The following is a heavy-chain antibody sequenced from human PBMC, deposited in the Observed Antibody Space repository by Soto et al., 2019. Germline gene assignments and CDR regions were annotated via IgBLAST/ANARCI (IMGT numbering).Heavy chain of an antibody. V-gene: IGHV3-30*18. D-gene: IGHD1-26*01. Sequence: SLRLSCAASGFTFSSYGMHWVRQSPGKGLEWVAFISYDGSNKYYADSVKGRFTISRDNSKNTLYLQMNSLRAEDTAVYYCAKGSYYTDYWGQGTLVTVYS. CDR3: AKGSYYTDY. CDR1: GFTFSSYG. J-gene: IGHJ4*02. CDR2: ISYDGSNK.